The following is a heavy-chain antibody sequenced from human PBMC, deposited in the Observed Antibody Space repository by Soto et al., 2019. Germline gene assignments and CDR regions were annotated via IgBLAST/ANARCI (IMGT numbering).Heavy chain of an antibody. CDR1: GGSFSGYY. J-gene: IGHJ4*02. V-gene: IGHV4-34*01. CDR2: INHSGST. D-gene: IGHD2-15*01. CDR3: ARAHLENIVVVVAATNQDYFDY. Sequence: SETLSLTCAVYGGSFSGYYWSWIRQPPGKGLEWIGEINHSGSTNYNPSLKSRVTISVDTSKNQFSLKLSSVTAADTAVYYCARAHLENIVVVVAATNQDYFDYWGQGTQVTVSS.